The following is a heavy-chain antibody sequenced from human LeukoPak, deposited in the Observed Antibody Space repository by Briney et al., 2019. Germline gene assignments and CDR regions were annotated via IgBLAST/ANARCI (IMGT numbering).Heavy chain of an antibody. CDR2: IYYSGST. Sequence: PSETLSLTCTVSGGSISSSSYYWGWIRQPPGKGLEWIGSIYYSGSTYYNPSLKSRVTISVDTSKNQFSLKLTSMTAADTAVYYCARVSAPGGTRLSDYWGQGTLVTVSS. CDR1: GGSISSSSYY. D-gene: IGHD2-15*01. V-gene: IGHV4-39*07. CDR3: ARVSAPGGTRLSDY. J-gene: IGHJ4*02.